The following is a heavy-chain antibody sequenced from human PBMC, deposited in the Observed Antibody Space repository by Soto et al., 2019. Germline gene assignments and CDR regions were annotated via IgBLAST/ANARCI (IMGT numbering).Heavy chain of an antibody. CDR3: AKGAHSSSSRGVDV. CDR1: GFTFSSYA. Sequence: EVQLLESGGGLVQPGGSLRLSCAASGFTFSSYAMTWVRQAPGKGLEWVSGISGSGASTFYADSVKGRFTTSRDTSKNTRYLQMNSLRAEDTAVYYCAKGAHSSSSRGVDVWGQGTTVTVSS. CDR2: ISGSGAST. V-gene: IGHV3-23*01. J-gene: IGHJ6*02. D-gene: IGHD6-6*01.